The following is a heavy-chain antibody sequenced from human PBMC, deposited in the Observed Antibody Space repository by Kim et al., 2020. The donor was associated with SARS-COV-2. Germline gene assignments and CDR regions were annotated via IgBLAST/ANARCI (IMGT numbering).Heavy chain of an antibody. CDR3: ASGLYYGSSGSHYYYYYGMDV. CDR1: GGSISSYY. J-gene: IGHJ6*02. V-gene: IGHV4-59*13. Sequence: SETLSLTCTVSGGSISSYYWCWIRQPPGTGLGWIGYIYYSGSTNYNPSLTRRVTISVDTSKNQFSLKLSSVTAAVTAVYYCASGLYYGSSGSHYYYYYGMDVWGQGTTVTVSS. CDR2: IYYSGST. D-gene: IGHD3-22*01.